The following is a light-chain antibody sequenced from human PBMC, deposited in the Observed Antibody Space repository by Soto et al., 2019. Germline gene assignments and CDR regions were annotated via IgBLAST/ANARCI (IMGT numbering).Light chain of an antibody. CDR2: GVS. V-gene: IGLV2-8*01. Sequence: QSALTQPPSASGSPGQSVTISCTGTSSDVGGYNYVSWYQQHPGKAPKLMISGVSERPSGVPDRCSGSKSGNTASLTVSGLQAEDEADYYCSSYVGSDNWVFGGGTKLTVL. CDR1: SSDVGGYNY. J-gene: IGLJ2*01. CDR3: SSYVGSDNWV.